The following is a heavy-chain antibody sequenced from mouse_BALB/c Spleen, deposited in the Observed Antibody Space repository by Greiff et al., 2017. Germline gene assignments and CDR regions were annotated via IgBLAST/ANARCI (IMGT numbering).Heavy chain of an antibody. CDR2: IWAGGST. CDR1: GFSLTSYG. J-gene: IGHJ2*01. D-gene: IGHD3-2*01. CDR3: ARESPRQLGLSDY. Sequence: QVQLQQSGPGLVAPSQSLSITCTVSGFSLTSYGVHWVRQPPGKGLEWLGVIWAGGSTNYNSALMSRLSISKDNSKSQVFLKMNSLQTDDTAMYYGARESPRQLGLSDYWGQGTTLTVSS. V-gene: IGHV2-9*02.